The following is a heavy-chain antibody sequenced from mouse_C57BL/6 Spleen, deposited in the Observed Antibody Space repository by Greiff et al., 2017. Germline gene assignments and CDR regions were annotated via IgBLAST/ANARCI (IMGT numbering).Heavy chain of an antibody. J-gene: IGHJ4*01. CDR3: ARQEGFITFYAMDY. V-gene: IGHV1-55*01. CDR1: GYTFTSYW. D-gene: IGHD1-1*01. Sequence: QVQLQQSGAELVKPGASVKMSCKASGYTFTSYWITWVKQRPGQGLAWIGDIYPGSGSTNYNEKFKSKATLTVDTSSSTAYMQLSSLTSEDSAVYYCARQEGFITFYAMDYWGQGTSVTVSS. CDR2: IYPGSGST.